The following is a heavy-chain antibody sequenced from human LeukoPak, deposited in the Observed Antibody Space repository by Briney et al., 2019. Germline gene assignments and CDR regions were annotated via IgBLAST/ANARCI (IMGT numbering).Heavy chain of an antibody. Sequence: PSETLSLTCAVYGGSFSGYYWSWIRQPPGKGLEWIGEINHSGSTNYNPSLKSRVTISVDTSKNQCSLKLSSVTAADTAVYYCARGLGVVRHYFDYWGQGTLVTVSS. J-gene: IGHJ4*02. V-gene: IGHV4-34*01. CDR2: INHSGST. D-gene: IGHD3-3*01. CDR3: ARGLGVVRHYFDY. CDR1: GGSFSGYY.